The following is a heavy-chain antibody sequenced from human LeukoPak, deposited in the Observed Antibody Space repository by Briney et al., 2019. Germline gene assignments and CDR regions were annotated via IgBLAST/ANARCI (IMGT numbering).Heavy chain of an antibody. CDR2: ISGGGGTT. J-gene: IGHJ4*02. CDR1: GFTFSSYW. V-gene: IGHV3-23*01. D-gene: IGHD3-22*01. CDR3: AKDSPWYDSSTYYYFDY. Sequence: PGGSLRLSCAASGFTFSSYWMSWVRQAPGKGLEWVSAISGGGGTTYYADSVKGRFTISRDNSKDTLYLQMSGLRAEDTAVYFCAKDSPWYDSSTYYYFDYWGQGTLVTVSS.